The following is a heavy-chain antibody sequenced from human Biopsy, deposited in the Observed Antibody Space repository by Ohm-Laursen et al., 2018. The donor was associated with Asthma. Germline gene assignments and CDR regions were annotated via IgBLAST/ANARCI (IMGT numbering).Heavy chain of an antibody. CDR3: ARKAGSCISRTCYSLDF. V-gene: IGHV1-69*05. CDR1: GGTFNTYV. Sequence: ASVKVSCKSLGGTFNTYVIGWVRQAPGQGLEWMGGINSVFGTTTYPQKSQDRVTITTDDSTSTVYMELSSLRSEDTAVYYCARKAGSCISRTCYSLDFWGQGTLVTVSS. CDR2: INSVFGTT. D-gene: IGHD2-2*01. J-gene: IGHJ4*02.